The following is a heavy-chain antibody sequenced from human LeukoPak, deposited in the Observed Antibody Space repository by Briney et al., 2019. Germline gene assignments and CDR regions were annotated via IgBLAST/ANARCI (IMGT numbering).Heavy chain of an antibody. D-gene: IGHD1-26*01. J-gene: IGHJ3*02. CDR3: ARHASGSYAASAFDI. V-gene: IGHV4-59*08. CDR2: IYYSGST. CDR1: GGSVSSYY. Sequence: SETLSLTCTVSGGSVSSYYWSWIRHPPGKGLEWIGYIYYSGSTNYNPSLKSRVTISVDTSKNQFSLKLSSVTAADTAVYYCARHASGSYAASAFDIWGQGTMVTVSS.